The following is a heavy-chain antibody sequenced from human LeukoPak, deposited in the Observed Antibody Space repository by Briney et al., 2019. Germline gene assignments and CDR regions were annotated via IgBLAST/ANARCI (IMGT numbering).Heavy chain of an antibody. D-gene: IGHD6-13*01. CDR2: MNPNSGNT. CDR3: ARHRIAAAGTSGWFDP. V-gene: IGHV1-8*01. CDR1: GYTFTSYD. J-gene: IGHJ5*02. Sequence: ASVKVSCKASGYTFTSYDINWVRQATGQGLEWMGWMNPNSGNTGYAQKFQGRVTMTRNTSISTAYMELSSLRSEDTAVYYCARHRIAAAGTSGWFDPWGQGTLVTVSS.